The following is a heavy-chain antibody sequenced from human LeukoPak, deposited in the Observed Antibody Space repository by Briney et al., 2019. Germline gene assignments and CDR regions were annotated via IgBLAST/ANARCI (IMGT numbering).Heavy chain of an antibody. Sequence: GASVKVSCKASGYTFTGYYMHWVRQAPGQGLEWMGWINPNSGGTNYAQKFQGRVTMTRDTSISTAHMELSRLRSDDTAVYYCARAWDGCCSSTSCYSFDYWGQGTLVTVSS. CDR3: ARAWDGCCSSTSCYSFDY. J-gene: IGHJ4*02. D-gene: IGHD2-2*01. CDR2: INPNSGGT. CDR1: GYTFTGYY. V-gene: IGHV1-2*02.